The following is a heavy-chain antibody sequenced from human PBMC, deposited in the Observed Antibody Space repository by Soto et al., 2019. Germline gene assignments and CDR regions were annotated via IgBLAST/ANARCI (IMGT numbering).Heavy chain of an antibody. Sequence: EVQLLESGGGLVQPGGCLRLSCAASGFTFSSYAMSWVRQAPGKGLEWVSAIIGGGGSAYSADSVKGRFTISRDNSKNTLYLQMNSLRAEDTAVYYCAKGRSTYYFYYHMDVWGKGTTVTVSS. D-gene: IGHD6-6*01. J-gene: IGHJ6*03. V-gene: IGHV3-23*01. CDR3: AKGRSTYYFYYHMDV. CDR1: GFTFSSYA. CDR2: IIGGGGSA.